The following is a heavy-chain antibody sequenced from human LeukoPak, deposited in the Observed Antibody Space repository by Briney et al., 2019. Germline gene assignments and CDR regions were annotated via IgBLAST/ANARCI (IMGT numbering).Heavy chain of an antibody. V-gene: IGHV3-74*01. D-gene: IGHD4-17*01. Sequence: GGSLRLSCAASGFXFSSYWMHWVRQAPGKGLVWVSRFNSDGSSTTYADSVKGRFTISRDNAKNTLFLQMNSLRAEDTAVYYCARPRTTVTTTDDAFAIWGQGTMVTVSS. J-gene: IGHJ3*02. CDR2: FNSDGSST. CDR3: ARPRTTVTTTDDAFAI. CDR1: GFXFSSYW.